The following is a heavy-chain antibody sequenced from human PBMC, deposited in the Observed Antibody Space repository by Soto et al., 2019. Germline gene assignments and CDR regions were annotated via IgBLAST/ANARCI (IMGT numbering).Heavy chain of an antibody. Sequence: SVKVSCKASGGTFSSYAISWVRQAPGQGLEWMGGIIPIFGTANYAQKFQGRVTITADESTSTAYMELSSLRSEDTAVYYCARAYYDILTGLDPWGQGTMVTVSS. CDR3: ARAYYDILTGLDP. D-gene: IGHD3-9*01. J-gene: IGHJ5*02. CDR1: GGTFSSYA. CDR2: IIPIFGTA. V-gene: IGHV1-69*13.